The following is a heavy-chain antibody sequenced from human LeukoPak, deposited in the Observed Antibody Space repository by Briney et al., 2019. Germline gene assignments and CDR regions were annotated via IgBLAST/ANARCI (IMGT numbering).Heavy chain of an antibody. CDR2: IFYSGST. V-gene: IGHV4-39*07. Sequence: PSETLSLTCTVSGGSISSSSYYWGWIRQPPGKGLEWIGTIFYSGSTYYNPSLKSRVTISVDTSKNQFSLKLSSVTAADTAVYYCARDNYDNTAIGDWFDPWGQGTLVTVSS. J-gene: IGHJ5*02. CDR1: GGSISSSSYY. D-gene: IGHD3-22*01. CDR3: ARDNYDNTAIGDWFDP.